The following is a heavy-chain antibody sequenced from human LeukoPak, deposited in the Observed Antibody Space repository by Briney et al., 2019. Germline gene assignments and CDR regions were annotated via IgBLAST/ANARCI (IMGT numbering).Heavy chain of an antibody. CDR3: GRVHCSTNSCYDYYDYYMDV. Sequence: GGSLRLSCAASGFIFDDYSMNWVRHVPGKGLEWVAGINWDGASTGYRDSMKGRFTISSDNGKNSLYLQLNSLRVEDTAVYYCGRVHCSTNSCYDYYDYYMDVSGNGTTVTVSS. J-gene: IGHJ6*03. CDR2: INWDGAST. CDR1: GFIFDDYS. D-gene: IGHD2-2*01. V-gene: IGHV3-20*04.